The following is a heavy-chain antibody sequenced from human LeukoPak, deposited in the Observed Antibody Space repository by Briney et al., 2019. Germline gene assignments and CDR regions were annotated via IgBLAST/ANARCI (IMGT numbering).Heavy chain of an antibody. D-gene: IGHD2-2*02. CDR2: IYYSGST. CDR3: ARDRGTEYCSSTSCYTGDAFDI. CDR1: GGSISSSSYY. Sequence: SETLSLTCTVSGGSISSSSYYWGWIRQPPGKGLEWIGSIYYSGSTYYNPSLKSRVTITVDTSKNQFSLKLSSVTAADTAVYYCARDRGTEYCSSTSCYTGDAFDIWGQGTMVTVSS. V-gene: IGHV4-39*07. J-gene: IGHJ3*02.